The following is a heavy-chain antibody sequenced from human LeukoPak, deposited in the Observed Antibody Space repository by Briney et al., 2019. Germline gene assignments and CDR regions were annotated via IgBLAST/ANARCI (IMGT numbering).Heavy chain of an antibody. D-gene: IGHD4-17*01. V-gene: IGHV1-46*01. J-gene: IGHJ5*02. CDR3: ARDDNGDNWFDP. Sequence: ASVKVSCKASGHTFTNFYMHWVRQAPGQGLEWMGVINPSGGSTSYAQKFQGRVTMTRGTSTSTVYMELSSLRSEDTAVYYCARDDNGDNWFDPWGQGTLVTVSS. CDR2: INPSGGST. CDR1: GHTFTNFY.